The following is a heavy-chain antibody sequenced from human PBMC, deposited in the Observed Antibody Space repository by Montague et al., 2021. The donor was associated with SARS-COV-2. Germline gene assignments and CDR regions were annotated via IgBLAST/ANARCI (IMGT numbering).Heavy chain of an antibody. Sequence: SETLSLTCTVSGYSINSNYYWGWIRQPPGKGLEWIGCSCHSGTTHYHPXXKSRVTISLDTSNNHFSLKVTSVTAADTAVYYCARAPYYGPGKPYQFDYWGRGTLVTVSS. J-gene: IGHJ4*02. D-gene: IGHD3-10*01. CDR3: ARAPYYGPGKPYQFDY. CDR2: SCHSGTT. CDR1: GYSINSNYY. V-gene: IGHV4-38-2*02.